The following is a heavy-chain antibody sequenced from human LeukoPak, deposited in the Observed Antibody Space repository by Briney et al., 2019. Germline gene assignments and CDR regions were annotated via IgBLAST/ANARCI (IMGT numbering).Heavy chain of an antibody. V-gene: IGHV4-39*07. CDR1: GGSISSSSYY. J-gene: IGHJ3*02. D-gene: IGHD3-22*01. Sequence: SETLSLTCTVSGGSISSSSYYWGWIRQPPGKGLEWIGSIYYSGTTYYNPSLKSRVTISVDTSKNQFSLKLSSVTAADTAVYYCARVTYYYDSKDAFDIWGQGTMVTVSS. CDR3: ARVTYYYDSKDAFDI. CDR2: IYYSGTT.